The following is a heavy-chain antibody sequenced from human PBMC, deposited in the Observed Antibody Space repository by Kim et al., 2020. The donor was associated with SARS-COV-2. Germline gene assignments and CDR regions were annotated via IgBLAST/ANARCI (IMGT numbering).Heavy chain of an antibody. CDR2: INHSGST. D-gene: IGHD2-2*02. CDR1: GGSFSGYY. V-gene: IGHV4-34*01. CDR3: ARGIVVVPAAIFEWGYYYYYMDV. J-gene: IGHJ6*03. Sequence: SETLSLTCAVYGGSFSGYYWSWIRQPPGKGLEWIGEINHSGSTNYNPSLKSRVTISVDTSKNQFSLKLSSVTAADTAVYYCARGIVVVPAAIFEWGYYYYYMDVWGKGTTVTVSS.